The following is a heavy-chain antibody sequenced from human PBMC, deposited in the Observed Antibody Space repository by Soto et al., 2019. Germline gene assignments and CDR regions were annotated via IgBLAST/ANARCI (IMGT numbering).Heavy chain of an antibody. CDR2: ISGSGATT. CDR3: AKGGTDTSAVRGNYYGMDV. V-gene: IGHV3-23*01. J-gene: IGHJ6*02. Sequence: EVQLLQSGGGLVQPGGSLRLSCAASGFTFSSYAMSWVRQAPGKGLEWVSVISGSGATTYYADSVKGRFTISRDNAKNTLYLEMNSRRVEDTAVYYCAKGGTDTSAVRGNYYGMDVWGHGTTVAVSS. D-gene: IGHD6-19*01. CDR1: GFTFSSYA.